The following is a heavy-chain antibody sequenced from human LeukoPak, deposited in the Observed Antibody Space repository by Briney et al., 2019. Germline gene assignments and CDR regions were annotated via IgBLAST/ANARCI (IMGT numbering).Heavy chain of an antibody. CDR3: ARHYLGAYQWYFDL. CDR1: GYTFTSYD. D-gene: IGHD3-16*01. J-gene: IGHJ2*01. V-gene: IGHV1-69*13. Sequence: SVKVSCKASGYTFTSYDINWVRQATGQGLEWMGGIIPFFGTANYAQKFQGRVTITADESTNTAYMELSSLRSEDTALYYCARHYLGAYQWYFDLWGRGTLVTVSS. CDR2: IIPFFGTA.